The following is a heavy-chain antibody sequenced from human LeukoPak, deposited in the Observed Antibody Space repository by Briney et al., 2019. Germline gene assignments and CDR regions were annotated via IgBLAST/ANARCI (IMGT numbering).Heavy chain of an antibody. D-gene: IGHD3-9*01. Sequence: PGGSLRLSCAASGFTFSSYAMHWVRQAPGKGLEWVAVISYDGSNKYYADSVKGRFTISRDNSKNTLYLQMSSLRAEDTAVYYCARDGASYYDILTGYYGGSFDYWGQGTLVTVSS. J-gene: IGHJ4*02. CDR1: GFTFSSYA. CDR3: ARDGASYYDILTGYYGGSFDY. V-gene: IGHV3-30-3*01. CDR2: ISYDGSNK.